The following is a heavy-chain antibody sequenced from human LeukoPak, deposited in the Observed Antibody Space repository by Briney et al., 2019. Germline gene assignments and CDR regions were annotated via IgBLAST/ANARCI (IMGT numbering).Heavy chain of an antibody. CDR1: GFTFSSYT. J-gene: IGHJ4*02. CDR2: INTDGSST. V-gene: IGHV3-74*01. CDR3: AMPSYGDHQD. D-gene: IGHD4-17*01. Sequence: GGSLRLSCAASGFTFSSYTMHWVRQAPGKGLVWVSRINTDGSSTSYADSVKGRFTISRDNAKNTLYLQMNSLRAEDTAVYYCAMPSYGDHQDWGQGTLVTVSS.